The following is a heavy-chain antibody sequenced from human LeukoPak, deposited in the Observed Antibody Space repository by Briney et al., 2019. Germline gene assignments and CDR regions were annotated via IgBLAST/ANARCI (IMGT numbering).Heavy chain of an antibody. J-gene: IGHJ6*02. Sequence: PGGSLRLSCAPSGFTFISYWMHWVRQAPGKGLVWVSRINSDGSSTTYADSVKGRFTISRDNAKNTLYLQMNSLRAEDTALYYCAKDSRGSGSRYYGMDVWGQGTTVTVSS. CDR3: AKDSRGSGSRYYGMDV. V-gene: IGHV3-74*01. CDR1: GFTFISYW. D-gene: IGHD3-10*01. CDR2: INSDGSST.